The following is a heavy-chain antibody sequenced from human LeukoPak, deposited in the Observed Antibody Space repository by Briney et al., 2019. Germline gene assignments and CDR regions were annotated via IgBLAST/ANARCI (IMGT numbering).Heavy chain of an antibody. CDR1: GFTFSTSA. CDR3: AKGGHDYNPFYW. CDR2: IKGGGGDP. J-gene: IGHJ4*02. V-gene: IGHV3-23*01. Sequence: QPGGSLRLSCAASGFTFSTSAMGWVRQAPGKGLEWVSSIKGGGGDPFYADSVKGRFTISRDNSKNTLFLQPNSLRAGDTAVYYCAKGGHDYNPFYWWGQGTLVTVSS. D-gene: IGHD4-11*01.